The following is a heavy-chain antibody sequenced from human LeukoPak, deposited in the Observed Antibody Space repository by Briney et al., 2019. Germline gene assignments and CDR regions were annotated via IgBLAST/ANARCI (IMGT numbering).Heavy chain of an antibody. CDR3: ARDGPGIAAAGRPDP. J-gene: IGHJ5*02. Sequence: ASVKVSCKASGYTFTSYGISWVRQAPGQGLEWMGWISAYNGNTNYAQKLQGRVTMTTDTSTSTAYMELRSLRSDDTAVYYCARDGPGIAAAGRPDPWGQGTLVTVSS. CDR1: GYTFTSYG. V-gene: IGHV1-18*04. CDR2: ISAYNGNT. D-gene: IGHD6-25*01.